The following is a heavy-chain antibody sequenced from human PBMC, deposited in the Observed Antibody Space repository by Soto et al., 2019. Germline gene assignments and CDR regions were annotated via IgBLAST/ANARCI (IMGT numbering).Heavy chain of an antibody. D-gene: IGHD2-2*01. CDR3: AKDLASVVPAAPEHYYYGMDV. V-gene: IGHV3-23*01. Sequence: EVQLLESGGGLVQPGGSLRLSCAASGFTFSSYAMSWVRQAPGKGLEWVSAISGSGGSTYYADSVKGRFTISRDNSKNKLYLQMNSLRAEDTAVYYCAKDLASVVPAAPEHYYYGMDVWGQGTTVTVSS. J-gene: IGHJ6*02. CDR1: GFTFSSYA. CDR2: ISGSGGST.